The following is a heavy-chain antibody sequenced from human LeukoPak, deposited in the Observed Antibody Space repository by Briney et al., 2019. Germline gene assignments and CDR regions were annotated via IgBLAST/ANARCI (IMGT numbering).Heavy chain of an antibody. Sequence: PSETLSLTCTVSGGSISSCYWSWIRQPPGKGLEWIGYIYYSGSTNYNPSLKSRVTISVDTSKNQFSLKLSSVTAADTAVYYCARDGGGTIFGVVTMGAFDIWGQGTMVTVSS. V-gene: IGHV4-59*01. CDR1: GGSISSCY. CDR2: IYYSGST. J-gene: IGHJ3*02. CDR3: ARDGGGTIFGVVTMGAFDI. D-gene: IGHD3-3*01.